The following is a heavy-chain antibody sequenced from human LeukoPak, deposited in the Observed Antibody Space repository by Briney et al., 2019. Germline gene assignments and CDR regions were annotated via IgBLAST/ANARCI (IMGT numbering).Heavy chain of an antibody. CDR1: GFAFSYYT. CDR2: ISSSSSYI. D-gene: IGHD4-23*01. J-gene: IGHJ4*02. CDR3: ARDGDYGGNSEVFDF. Sequence: GGSLRLSCAASGFAFSYYTMYWVRQAPGKGLEWVSSISSSSSYIYDADSVKGRFSISRGNAKNSLFLQMNSLRVEDTAVYYCARDGDYGGNSEVFDFWGQGTLVTVSS. V-gene: IGHV3-21*01.